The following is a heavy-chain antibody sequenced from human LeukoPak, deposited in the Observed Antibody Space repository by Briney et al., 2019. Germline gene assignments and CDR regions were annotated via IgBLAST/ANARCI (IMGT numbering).Heavy chain of an antibody. J-gene: IGHJ4*02. CDR2: ISGSGGSA. CDR3: ASHTRGYSYGYDYFDY. V-gene: IGHV3-23*01. D-gene: IGHD5-18*01. Sequence: QPGGSLRLSCAASGFTFSSYAMSWVRQAPGKGLEWVSAISGSGGSAYYADSVKGRFTISRDNSKNTLYLQMNSLRAEDTAVYYCASHTRGYSYGYDYFDYWGQGTLVTVSS. CDR1: GFTFSSYA.